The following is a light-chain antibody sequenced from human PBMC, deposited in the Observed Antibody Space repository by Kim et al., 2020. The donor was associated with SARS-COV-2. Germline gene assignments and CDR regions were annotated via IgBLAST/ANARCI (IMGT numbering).Light chain of an antibody. J-gene: IGLJ7*01. CDR3: SSYAGSNNWV. Sequence: LTQPPSAAGSPGQSVTISCTGTSSDIGGYNYVSWFQQHPGKAPKLMISEVSKRPSGVPDRFSGSKSGNTASLTVSGLQADDEADYYCSSYAGSNNWVFGGGTQLTVL. CDR2: EVS. CDR1: SSDIGGYNY. V-gene: IGLV2-8*01.